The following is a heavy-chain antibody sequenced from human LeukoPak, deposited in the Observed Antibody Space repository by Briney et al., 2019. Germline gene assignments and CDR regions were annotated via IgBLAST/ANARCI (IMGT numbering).Heavy chain of an antibody. V-gene: IGHV4-31*03. CDR2: IYYSGST. J-gene: IGHJ4*02. CDR1: GGSISSGGYY. D-gene: IGHD3-10*01. CDR3: ARGDPLGDY. Sequence: PSETLSLTCTVSGGSISSGGYYWSWIRQPPGKGLEFIGYIYYSGSTYYNPSLKSRVTISRDTSKNQFSLKLSSVTAADTAVYYCARGDPLGDYWGQGTLVTVSS.